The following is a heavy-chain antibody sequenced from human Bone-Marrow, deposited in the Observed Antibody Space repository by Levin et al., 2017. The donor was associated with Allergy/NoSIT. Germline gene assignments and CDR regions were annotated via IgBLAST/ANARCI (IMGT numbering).Heavy chain of an antibody. CDR3: AREVGPPYFDS. CDR1: GATFSSYI. Sequence: PGESLKISCKASGATFSSYIITWVRQPPGQGLEWMGRIIPLAGVTNYAQKFQGRLSITADKSTNTAYMDLSSLTSEDTAMFYCAREVGPPYFDSWGQGTLVAVSS. CDR2: IIPLAGVT. V-gene: IGHV1-69*04. J-gene: IGHJ4*02.